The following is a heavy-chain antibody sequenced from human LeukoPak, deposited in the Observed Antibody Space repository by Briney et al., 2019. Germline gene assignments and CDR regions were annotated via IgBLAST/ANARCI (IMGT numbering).Heavy chain of an antibody. J-gene: IGHJ4*02. CDR3: TRGSGWFPDY. V-gene: IGHV3-7*04. Sequence: GGSRRLSCAASGFDLSSYWVSWVRQAPGRGLEWVANIKQDGSAKNYVDSVKGRFTISRDNAKNSLYLQMNSLRVEDTAVYYCTRGSGWFPDYWGQGTLVTVSS. CDR1: GFDLSSYW. D-gene: IGHD6-19*01. CDR2: IKQDGSAK.